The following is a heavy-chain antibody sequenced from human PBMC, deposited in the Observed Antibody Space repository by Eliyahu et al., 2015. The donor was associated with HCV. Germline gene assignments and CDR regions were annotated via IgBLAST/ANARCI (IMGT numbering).Heavy chain of an antibody. J-gene: IGHJ4*02. CDR2: INPSGGST. V-gene: IGHV1-46*03. D-gene: IGHD5-24*01. CDR3: ARGSSWLQPPDY. CDR1: GYTFTSYY. Sequence: QVQLVQSXAEVKKPGASVKXSCKASGYTFTSYYMHWVRQAPGQGXEWMGIINPSGGSTTYAQMFQGRVTMTRDTSTSTVYMELSSLRSEDTAVYFCARGSSWLQPPDYWGQGTLVTVSS.